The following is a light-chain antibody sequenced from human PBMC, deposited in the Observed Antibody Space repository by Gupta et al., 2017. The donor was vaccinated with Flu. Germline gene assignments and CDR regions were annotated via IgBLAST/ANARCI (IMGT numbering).Light chain of an antibody. Sequence: PSSRSAFVGDRGTITLRARQTISSCVNWFQQKPGKAPKLLIYAASSLQREVPSRFSGSRSGTEFTLTISSLHPEDFATYYCQQSDNNPHTFGQGTKVEI. CDR3: QQSDNNPHT. CDR2: AAS. V-gene: IGKV1-39*01. J-gene: IGKJ1*01. CDR1: QTISSC.